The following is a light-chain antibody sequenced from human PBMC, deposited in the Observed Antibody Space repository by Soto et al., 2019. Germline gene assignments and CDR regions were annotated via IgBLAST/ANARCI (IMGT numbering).Light chain of an antibody. CDR1: QSVSSSY. Sequence: EIVLTQSPATVSLSPGERATLSCRASQSVSSSYLAWYQQKPGQAPRLLMYGTSSRATGIPDRFSGSGSGTDFTLSIRRLEPEDFAVYYCQQYGSSPWTFGQGTKVDIK. CDR3: QQYGSSPWT. J-gene: IGKJ1*01. CDR2: GTS. V-gene: IGKV3-20*01.